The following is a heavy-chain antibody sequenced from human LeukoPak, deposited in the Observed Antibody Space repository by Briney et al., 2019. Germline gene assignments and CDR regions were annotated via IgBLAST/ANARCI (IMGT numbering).Heavy chain of an antibody. CDR1: GYTFTSYY. J-gene: IGHJ4*02. CDR2: MNANSGNT. Sequence: ASVKVSCKASGYTFTSYYMHWVRQAPGQGLEWMGAMNANSGNTGYAQRFRGRVIMTRDTSISTAYMELSSLRPDDTAVYYCARGASRSFDYWGQGTLVTVSS. CDR3: ARGASRSFDY. V-gene: IGHV1-8*02. D-gene: IGHD6-6*01.